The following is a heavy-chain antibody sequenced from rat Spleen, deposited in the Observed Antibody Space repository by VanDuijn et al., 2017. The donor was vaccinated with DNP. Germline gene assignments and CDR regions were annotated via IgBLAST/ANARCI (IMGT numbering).Heavy chain of an antibody. V-gene: IGHV5-29*01. D-gene: IGHD1-11*01. CDR1: GFTFSNYD. CDR2: ISYDGLRT. J-gene: IGHJ4*01. CDR3: ARDNYGTSGALDP. Sequence: EVQLVESGGGLVQPGRSLKLSCAASGFTFSNYDMAWVRQAPTKGLEWVATISYDGLRTYYRDSVKGRFTISRDDSKATLYLQMDSLRSDDTATYYCARDNYGTSGALDPWGQGTSVTVSS.